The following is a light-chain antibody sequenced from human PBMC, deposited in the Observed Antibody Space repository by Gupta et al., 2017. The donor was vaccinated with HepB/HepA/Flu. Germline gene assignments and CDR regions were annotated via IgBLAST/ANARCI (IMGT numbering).Light chain of an antibody. J-gene: IGKJ3*01. CDR1: QSVSSY. CDR3: QQRSNWHQESFT. CDR2: DAS. V-gene: IGKV3-11*02. Sequence: EIVLTQSPATLSLSPGERATLSCRASQSVSSYLAWYQQKPGQAPRLLIYDASNRATGITDRFSGSGFGSDGTITISSLEPEEFAVYYCQQRSNWHQESFTFGHGTKVDIK.